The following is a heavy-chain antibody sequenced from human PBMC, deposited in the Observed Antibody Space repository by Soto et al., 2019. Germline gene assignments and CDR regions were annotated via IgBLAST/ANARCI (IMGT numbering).Heavy chain of an antibody. D-gene: IGHD3-10*01. V-gene: IGHV3-23*01. Sequence: GGSLRLSCAASGFTFSTYAMSWVRQAPGKGLEWVSAISTSFGSTYYTDSVKGRFTSSRDNSKNTRYLQMNSLRAEGAAVYYCAKGGQSYDYWGQRTLVTVSS. J-gene: IGHJ4*02. CDR3: AKGGQSYDY. CDR1: GFTFSTYA. CDR2: ISTSFGST.